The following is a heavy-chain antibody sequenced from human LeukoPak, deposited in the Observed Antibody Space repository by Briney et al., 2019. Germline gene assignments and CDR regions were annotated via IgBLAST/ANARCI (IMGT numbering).Heavy chain of an antibody. J-gene: IGHJ4*02. V-gene: IGHV4-39*01. CDR3: ASTAYYYDSSGYSDDY. Sequence: PSETLSLTCTVSGGSISSSSYYWGWIRQPPGKGLEWIGSIYYSGSTYYNPSLKSRVTISVDTSKNQFSLKLSSVTAADTAVYYCASTAYYYDSSGYSDDYWGQGTLVIVSS. CDR1: GGSISSSSYY. CDR2: IYYSGST. D-gene: IGHD3-22*01.